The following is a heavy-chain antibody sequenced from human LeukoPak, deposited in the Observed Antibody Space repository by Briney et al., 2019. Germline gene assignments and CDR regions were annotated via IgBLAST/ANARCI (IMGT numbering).Heavy chain of an antibody. D-gene: IGHD3-10*01. CDR1: GGSISSYY. CDR2: IYYSGST. J-gene: IGHJ4*02. CDR3: ARDDNWVPGFDS. Sequence: SETLSLTCTVSGGSISSYYWSWIRQPPGKELEWIGYIYYSGSTNYNPSLKSRVTISVDTSKNLFSLRLKSVTAADTAIYYCARDDNWVPGFDSWGRGTLVTVSS. V-gene: IGHV4-59*12.